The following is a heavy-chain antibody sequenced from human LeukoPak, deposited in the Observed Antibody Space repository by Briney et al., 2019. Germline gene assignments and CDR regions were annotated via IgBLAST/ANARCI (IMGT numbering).Heavy chain of an antibody. Sequence: SETLSLTCAVYGGSFSGYYWSWIRQPPGKGLEWIGEINHSGSTNYNPSLKSRVTISVDTSKNQFSLKLSSVTAADTAVYYCARGLSGVAAAGLAFDIWGQGTMVTVSS. D-gene: IGHD6-13*01. CDR2: INHSGST. CDR3: ARGLSGVAAAGLAFDI. V-gene: IGHV4-34*01. J-gene: IGHJ3*02. CDR1: GGSFSGYY.